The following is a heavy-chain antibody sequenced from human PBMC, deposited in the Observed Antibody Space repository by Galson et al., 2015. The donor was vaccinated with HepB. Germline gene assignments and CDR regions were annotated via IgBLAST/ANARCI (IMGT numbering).Heavy chain of an antibody. J-gene: IGHJ4*02. CDR2: IKPDGTAT. CDR3: ARGGNYIGFPY. CDR1: GFRLSDYW. D-gene: IGHD5-12*01. Sequence: SLRLSCAASGFRLSDYWMHWVRQAPGEGLVWVSRIKPDGTATNYADSVKGRFTISRDNAKNTLYLDMNSLRADDTAVYYCARGGNYIGFPYWGQGTLVTVSS. V-gene: IGHV3-74*01.